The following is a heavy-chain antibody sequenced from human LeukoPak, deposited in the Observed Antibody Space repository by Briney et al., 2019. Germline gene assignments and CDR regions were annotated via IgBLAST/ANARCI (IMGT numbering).Heavy chain of an antibody. J-gene: IGHJ3*02. V-gene: IGHV4-34*01. D-gene: IGHD1-14*01. Sequence: NPSETLSLTCAVYGGSFSGYYWSWIRQPPGKGLEWIGEINHSGSTNYNPSLKSRVTISVDTSKNQFSLKLSSVTAADTAVYYCASPHNAGAFDIWGQGTMVTVSS. CDR1: GGSFSGYY. CDR3: ASPHNAGAFDI. CDR2: INHSGST.